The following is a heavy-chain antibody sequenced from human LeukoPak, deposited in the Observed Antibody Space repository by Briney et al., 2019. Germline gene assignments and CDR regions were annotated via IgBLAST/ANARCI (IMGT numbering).Heavy chain of an antibody. V-gene: IGHV3-23*01. CDR1: GFTFSSYA. Sequence: GGSLRLSCAASGFTFSSYAMSWVRQAPGKGLEWVSAISGSGGSTYYADSVKGRFTISRDNSKNTLYLQMNSLRAEDTAVYYCARDRAWGSYGPDYWGQGTLVTVSS. D-gene: IGHD5-18*01. J-gene: IGHJ4*02. CDR2: ISGSGGST. CDR3: ARDRAWGSYGPDY.